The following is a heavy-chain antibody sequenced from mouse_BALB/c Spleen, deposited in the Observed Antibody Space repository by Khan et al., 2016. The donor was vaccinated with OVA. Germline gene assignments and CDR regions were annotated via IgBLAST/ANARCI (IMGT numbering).Heavy chain of an antibody. CDR3: ARELRLGGFAY. Sequence: QVQLKESGPGLVAPSQSLSITCTVSGFSLTGFGINWVRQPPGKGLEWLGMIWGDGSTVYNSALKSRLSISKDNSKSQVFLKMNSLQTDDTARYYCARELRLGGFAYWGEGTLVTVSA. CDR1: GFSLTGFG. D-gene: IGHD1-2*01. J-gene: IGHJ3*01. CDR2: IWGDGST. V-gene: IGHV2-6-7*01.